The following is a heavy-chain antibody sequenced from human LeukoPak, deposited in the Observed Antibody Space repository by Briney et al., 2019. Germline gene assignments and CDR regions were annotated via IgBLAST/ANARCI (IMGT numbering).Heavy chain of an antibody. Sequence: SETLSLTCTVSGASIRNNYWSWIRQPAGKGLERIGRIYTSGTTTYNPSLESRVTMSVDTSKNQFSLNLSSVTAADTAVYYCARDVPSAFSGTYVDVWGQGTTVTVSS. D-gene: IGHD1-26*01. CDR3: ARDVPSAFSGTYVDV. CDR2: IYTSGTT. J-gene: IGHJ6*02. CDR1: GASIRNNY. V-gene: IGHV4-4*07.